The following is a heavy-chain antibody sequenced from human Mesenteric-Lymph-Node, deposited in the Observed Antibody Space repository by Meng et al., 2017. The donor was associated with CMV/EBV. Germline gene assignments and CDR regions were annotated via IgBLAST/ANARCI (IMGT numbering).Heavy chain of an antibody. J-gene: IGHJ4*02. D-gene: IGHD4-23*01. V-gene: IGHV3-30*02. Sequence: GESLKISCAASGFTFSSYGMHWVRQAPGKGLEWVTFIRYDGNNKYYADSVKGRFTVSRDNSQNTLFLQMNSLRGEDTAVYYCAKEVRWGRHFDYWGQGTLVTVSS. CDR3: AKEVRWGRHFDY. CDR2: IRYDGNNK. CDR1: GFTFSSYG.